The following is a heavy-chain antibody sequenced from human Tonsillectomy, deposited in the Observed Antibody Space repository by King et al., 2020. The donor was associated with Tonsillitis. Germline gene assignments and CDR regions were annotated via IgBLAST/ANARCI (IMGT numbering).Heavy chain of an antibody. D-gene: IGHD6-19*01. J-gene: IGHJ4*02. V-gene: IGHV3-49*03. CDR1: GCTFGDYP. Sequence: VQLVESGGGVVQPGRSLRLSCTTSGCTFGDYPMSWFRQTPGKGLEWVGVISSKGYVCTIEYAASVKGRFTISIDDSKSIAYLQMNNLKTEDTAVYFCTRHPTWGSGWPLDYWGQGTLVTVSS. CDR3: TRHPTWGSGWPLDY. CDR2: ISSKGYVCTI.